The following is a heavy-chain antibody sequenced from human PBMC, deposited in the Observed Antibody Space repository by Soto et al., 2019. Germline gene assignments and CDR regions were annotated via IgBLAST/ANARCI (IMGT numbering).Heavy chain of an antibody. V-gene: IGHV3-9*01. J-gene: IGHJ4*02. CDR2: ISWNSGSI. CDR3: AKEMGTTGNQAFDY. Sequence: EVQLVESGGGLVQPGRSLRLSCAASGFTFDDYAMHWVRQAPGKGLEWVSGISWNSGSIGYADSVKGRFTISRDNAKNSLYLQMNSLRAEDTALYYCAKEMGTTGNQAFDYWGQGTLVTVSS. D-gene: IGHD1-1*01. CDR1: GFTFDDYA.